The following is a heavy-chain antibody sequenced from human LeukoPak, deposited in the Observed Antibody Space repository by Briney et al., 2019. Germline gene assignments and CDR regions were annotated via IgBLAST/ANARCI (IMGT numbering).Heavy chain of an antibody. CDR1: GFTFSAYA. V-gene: IGHV3-30*04. CDR2: ISYDGSNK. J-gene: IGHJ4*02. D-gene: IGHD3-10*01. Sequence: GGSLRLSCAASGFTFSAYAMHWVRQAPGKGLQWVAVISYDGSNKYYADSVKGRFTISRDNSKNTLYLQMNSLRAEDTAVYYCAKDSSLGYYGSGKGYYFDYWGQGTLVTVSS. CDR3: AKDSSLGYYGSGKGYYFDY.